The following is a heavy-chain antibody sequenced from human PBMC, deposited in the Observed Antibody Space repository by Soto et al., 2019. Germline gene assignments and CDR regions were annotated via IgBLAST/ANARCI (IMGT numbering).Heavy chain of an antibody. Sequence: ASVKVSCKASGYTFTSYGISWVRQAPGQGLEWMGWISAYNGNTNYAQKLQGRVTMTTDTSTSTAYMELRSLRSDDTAVYYCARDGGAIVAGTSADYWGQGTLVTVSS. J-gene: IGHJ4*02. CDR2: ISAYNGNT. D-gene: IGHD6-19*01. V-gene: IGHV1-18*04. CDR1: GYTFTSYG. CDR3: ARDGGAIVAGTSADY.